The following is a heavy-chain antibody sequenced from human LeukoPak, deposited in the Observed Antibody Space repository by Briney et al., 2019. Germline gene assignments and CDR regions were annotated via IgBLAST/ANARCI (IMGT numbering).Heavy chain of an antibody. V-gene: IGHV3-53*01. CDR3: ARDRYYDSSGYYGAFDI. CDR2: IYSGGST. D-gene: IGHD3-22*01. Sequence: GGSLRLSCAASGFTVSSNYMSCVRQAPGKGLEWVSVIYSGGSTYYADSVKGRFTISRDNSKNTLYLQMNSLRAEDTAVYYCARDRYYDSSGYYGAFDIWGQGTMVTVSS. J-gene: IGHJ3*02. CDR1: GFTVSSNY.